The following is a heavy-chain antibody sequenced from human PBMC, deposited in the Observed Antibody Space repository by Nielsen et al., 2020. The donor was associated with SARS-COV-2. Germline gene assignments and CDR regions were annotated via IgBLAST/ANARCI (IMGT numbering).Heavy chain of an antibody. CDR1: GGSISSSNW. V-gene: IGHV4-39*01. D-gene: IGHD5-18*01. CDR3: ARSPFRRGYSYSFDY. J-gene: IGHJ4*02. Sequence: SETLSLTCAVSGGSISSSNWWSWVRQPPGKGLEWIGSIYYSGSTYYNPSLKSRVTISVDTSKNQFSLKLSSVTAADTAVYYCARSPFRRGYSYSFDYWGQGTLVTVSS. CDR2: IYYSGST.